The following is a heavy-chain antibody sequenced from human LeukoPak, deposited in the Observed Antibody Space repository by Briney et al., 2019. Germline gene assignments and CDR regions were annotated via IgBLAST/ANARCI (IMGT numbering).Heavy chain of an antibody. CDR2: ISAYNGDT. J-gene: IGHJ2*01. CDR1: GYTFTHHG. Sequence: GASVRVSCTASGYTFTHHGITWVRQAPGQGLEWMGWISAYNGDTIYAQKVQGRVTLTTDTSTTAAYMELRSLTSDDTALYYCARDPSNTSGRYQYFDLWGRGTLVTVSS. D-gene: IGHD6-19*01. CDR3: ARDPSNTSGRYQYFDL. V-gene: IGHV1-18*01.